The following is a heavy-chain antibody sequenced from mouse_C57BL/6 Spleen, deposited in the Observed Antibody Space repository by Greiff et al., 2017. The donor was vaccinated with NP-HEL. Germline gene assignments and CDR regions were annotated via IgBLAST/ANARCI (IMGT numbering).Heavy chain of an antibody. CDR1: GFTFSSYA. V-gene: IGHV5-4*01. D-gene: IGHD1-1*01. CDR2: ISDGGSYT. J-gene: IGHJ1*03. Sequence: EVKVVESGGGLVKPGGSLKLSCAASGFTFSSYAMSWVRQTPEKRLEWVATISDGGSYTYYPDNVKGRFTISRDNAKNNLYLQMSHLKSEDTAMYYCARDQGYYGSSYRYFDVWGTGTTVTVSS. CDR3: ARDQGYYGSSYRYFDV.